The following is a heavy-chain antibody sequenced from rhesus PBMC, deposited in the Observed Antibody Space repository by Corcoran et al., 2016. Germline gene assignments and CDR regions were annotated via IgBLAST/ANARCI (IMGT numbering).Heavy chain of an antibody. CDR3: ARDYYEDDYGYDDY. V-gene: IGHV4S10*01. Sequence: QVQLQESGPGVVKPSETLSLTCAVSGGSISDSYRWSWIRQPPGKGLEWIGYIYGSSTSHNYNPSLKSRVTISKDTSKNQFSLKLSSVTAADTAVYYCARDYYEDDYGYDDYWGQGVLVTVSS. CDR2: IYGSSTSH. D-gene: IGHD3-9*01. CDR1: GGSISDSYR. J-gene: IGHJ4*01.